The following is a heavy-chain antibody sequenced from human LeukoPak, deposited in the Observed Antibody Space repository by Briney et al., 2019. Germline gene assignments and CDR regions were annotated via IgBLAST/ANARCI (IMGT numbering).Heavy chain of an antibody. D-gene: IGHD6-19*01. Sequence: AGGSLRLSRVDSGFTFSDYALGWVRQAPGKGREWGSAICGGGDSTYYADSVRGRFTISRDTAKNSLYLQIHSLRVEDTDIYYCARVAVAGPTGWFDSWGQGTLVTVSS. CDR2: ICGGGDST. J-gene: IGHJ5*01. CDR3: ARVAVAGPTGWFDS. CDR1: GFTFSDYA. V-gene: IGHV3-23*01.